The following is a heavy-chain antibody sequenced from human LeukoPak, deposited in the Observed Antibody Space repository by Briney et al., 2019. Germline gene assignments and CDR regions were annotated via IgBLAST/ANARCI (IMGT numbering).Heavy chain of an antibody. CDR2: IKSKTDGGTT. CDR1: GFNFSNAW. CDR3: TTAGERTAGYYYYVMDV. Sequence: PGGSLRLSCAASGFNFSNAWMRWVRQAPGKGLEWVGRIKSKTDGGTTDYAAPVKGRLTISRDDSKNTLYLQMNSLKTEDTAVYYCTTAGERTAGYYYYVMDVWGQGTTVTVSS. D-gene: IGHD1-1*01. V-gene: IGHV3-15*01. J-gene: IGHJ6*02.